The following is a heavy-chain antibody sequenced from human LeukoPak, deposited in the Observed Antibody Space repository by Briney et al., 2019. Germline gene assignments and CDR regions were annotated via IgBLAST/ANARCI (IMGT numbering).Heavy chain of an antibody. Sequence: GESLKISCKGSGYDFTGNWIGWVRPMPGKGMVWMGIIYPGDSDTRYGPSFQGQVIISTDKSINTAYLQWSSLKASDTAMYFCTIRYSGSYNDYWGQGTLVTVSS. CDR3: TIRYSGSYNDY. CDR2: IYPGDSDT. V-gene: IGHV5-51*01. CDR1: GYDFTGNW. D-gene: IGHD1-26*01. J-gene: IGHJ4*02.